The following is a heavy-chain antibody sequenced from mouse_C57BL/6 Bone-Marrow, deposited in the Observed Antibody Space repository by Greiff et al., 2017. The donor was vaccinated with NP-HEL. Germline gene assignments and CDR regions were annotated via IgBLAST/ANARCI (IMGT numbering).Heavy chain of an antibody. CDR1: GYTFTSYG. CDR2: IYPRSGNT. D-gene: IGHD1-1*01. V-gene: IGHV1-81*01. Sequence: QVQLQQSGAELARPGASVKLSCKASGYTFTSYGMSWVKQRTGQGLEWIGEIYPRSGNTYYNEKFKGKATLTADKSSSTAYMELRSLTSEDSAVYFCERSDYYGSSHYDAMDYWGQGTSVTVSS. J-gene: IGHJ4*01. CDR3: ERSDYYGSSHYDAMDY.